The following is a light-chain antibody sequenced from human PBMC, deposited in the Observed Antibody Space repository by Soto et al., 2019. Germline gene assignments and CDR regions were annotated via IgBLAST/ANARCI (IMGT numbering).Light chain of an antibody. CDR3: SSYAGSNNFVV. J-gene: IGLJ2*01. CDR2: EVN. V-gene: IGLV2-8*01. CDR1: SSDVGGYNY. Sequence: QSALTQPPSASGSPGQSVTISCTGTSSDVGGYNYVSWYQQHPGKAPKLMIYEVNQRPSGVPDRFSGSKSGNTAFLTVSGLQAEDEADYYCSSYAGSNNFVVFGGGTKLTVL.